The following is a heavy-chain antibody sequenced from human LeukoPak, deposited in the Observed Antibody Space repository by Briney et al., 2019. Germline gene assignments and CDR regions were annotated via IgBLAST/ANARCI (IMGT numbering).Heavy chain of an antibody. CDR2: IYHTGST. CDR3: AKKGYDDQRRAFDI. D-gene: IGHD2-15*01. J-gene: IGHJ3*02. CDR1: GGSISTSNW. Sequence: PSGTLSLTSAVSGGSISTSNWWSWVRQPPGKGLEWIGEIYHTGSTNYNSSLRSRVTISVDKSRNQFSLKLSSLSAADTAVYYCAKKGYDDQRRAFDIWGQGTMVTVSS. V-gene: IGHV4-4*02.